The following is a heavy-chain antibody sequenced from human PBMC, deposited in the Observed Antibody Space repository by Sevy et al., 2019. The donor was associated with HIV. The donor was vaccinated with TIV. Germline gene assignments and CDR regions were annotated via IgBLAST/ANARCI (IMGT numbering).Heavy chain of an antibody. D-gene: IGHD1-26*01. Sequence: SSVKVSCKASGYTFTSYGISWVRQAPGQGLEWMGWISAYNGNTNYAQKFQGSATMTTDTSTSTAYMELRSLRADDTAVYYCARARELIQYWGQGTLVTVSS. J-gene: IGHJ4*02. CDR3: ARARELIQY. V-gene: IGHV1-18*01. CDR2: ISAYNGNT. CDR1: GYTFTSYG.